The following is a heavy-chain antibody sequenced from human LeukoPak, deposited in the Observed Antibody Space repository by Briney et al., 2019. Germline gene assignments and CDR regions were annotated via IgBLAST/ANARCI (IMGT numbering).Heavy chain of an antibody. J-gene: IGHJ4*02. D-gene: IGHD6-13*01. Sequence: SVKVSCKASGGTFSSYAISWVRQAPGQGLEWMGGIIPIFGTANYAQKFQGRVTITAGESTSTAYMELSSLRSEDTAVYYCARGPGIAAAGGLSGYYFDYWGQGTLVTVSS. V-gene: IGHV1-69*01. CDR2: IIPIFGTA. CDR3: ARGPGIAAAGGLSGYYFDY. CDR1: GGTFSSYA.